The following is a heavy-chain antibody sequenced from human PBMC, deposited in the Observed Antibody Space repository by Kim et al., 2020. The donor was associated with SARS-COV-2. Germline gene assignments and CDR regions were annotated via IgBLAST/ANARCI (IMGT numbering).Heavy chain of an antibody. CDR3: ARDHHGLTDAFDI. Sequence: SETLSLTCTVSGGSISSYYWSWIRQPPGKGLEWIGYIYYSGSTNYNPSLKSRVTISVDTSKNQISLKLSSVTAADTAVYYCARDHHGLTDAFDIWGQGTMVTVSS. CDR1: GGSISSYY. D-gene: IGHD2-2*03. V-gene: IGHV4-59*01. J-gene: IGHJ3*02. CDR2: IYYSGST.